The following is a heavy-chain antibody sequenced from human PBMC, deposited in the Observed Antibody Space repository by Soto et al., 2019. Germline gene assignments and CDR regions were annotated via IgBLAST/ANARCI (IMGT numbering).Heavy chain of an antibody. CDR3: AGGQGPYGSGSYYKGWFDP. Sequence: QVQLVQSGAEVKKPGASVKVSCKASGYTFTSYYMHWVRQAPGQGLEWMGIINPSGGSTSYAQKFKGRVTMTREPSPSTVYMELGSLRSEATAVYYCAGGQGPYGSGSYYKGWFDPWGQGTLVTVSS. CDR2: INPSGGST. J-gene: IGHJ5*02. D-gene: IGHD3-10*01. CDR1: GYTFTSYY. V-gene: IGHV1-46*03.